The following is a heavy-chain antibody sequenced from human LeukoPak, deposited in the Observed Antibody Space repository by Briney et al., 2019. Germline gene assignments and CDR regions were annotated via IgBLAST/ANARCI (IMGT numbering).Heavy chain of an antibody. V-gene: IGHV1-8*01. Sequence: ASVKVSCKASGHTFTSYDINWVRQATGQGLEWMGWMNPNSGNTGYAQKFQGRVTMTRNTSISTAYMELSSLRSEDTAVYYCARAGYCSGGSCYAHLVFDYWGQGALVTVSS. CDR1: GHTFTSYD. J-gene: IGHJ4*02. CDR2: MNPNSGNT. CDR3: ARAGYCSGGSCYAHLVFDY. D-gene: IGHD2-15*01.